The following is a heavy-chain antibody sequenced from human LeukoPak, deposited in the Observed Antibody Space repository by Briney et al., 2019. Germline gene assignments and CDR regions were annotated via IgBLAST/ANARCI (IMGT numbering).Heavy chain of an antibody. Sequence: PSETLSLTCTVSGGSISGYWCSWIRQPPGKGLEWIGYIYYSGGTNYHPSPNSRVTMSVDTSKSQFSLKLSSVTAADTAVYYCAIGDTRGNDIWGQGTMVTVSS. CDR1: GGSISGYW. CDR2: IYYSGGT. CDR3: AIGDTRGNDI. V-gene: IGHV4-59*01. D-gene: IGHD1-26*01. J-gene: IGHJ3*02.